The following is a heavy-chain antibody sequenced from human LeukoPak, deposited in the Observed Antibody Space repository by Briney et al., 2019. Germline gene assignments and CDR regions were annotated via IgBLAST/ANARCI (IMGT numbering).Heavy chain of an antibody. V-gene: IGHV4-34*01. J-gene: IGHJ6*03. CDR2: INHSGST. D-gene: IGHD1-26*01. CDR1: GGSFSGYY. Sequence: NPSETLSPTCAVYGGSFSGYYWSWIRQPPGKGLEWIGEINHSGSTNYNPSLKSRVTISVGTSKNQFSLKLSSVTAADTAVYYCARNKPKYSGSYSYYYYYMDVWGKGTTVTISS. CDR3: ARNKPKYSGSYSYYYYYMDV.